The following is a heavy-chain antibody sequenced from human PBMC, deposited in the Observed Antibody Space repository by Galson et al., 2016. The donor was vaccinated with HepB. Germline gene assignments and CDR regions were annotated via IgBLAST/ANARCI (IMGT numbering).Heavy chain of an antibody. V-gene: IGHV4-61*10. J-gene: IGHJ4*02. D-gene: IGHD4-17*01. CDR3: ARGLKYGDDEDQ. CDR2: VYPSGST. CDR1: GASVSSDSYY. Sequence: SETLSLTCSVSGASVSSDSYYWSWIRQPAGKTLEWLGRVYPSGSTNYNPSVRSRVSISIDTSRSQFSLNLRSVTATDTAVYFCARGLKYGDDEDQWSQGTLVTVSS.